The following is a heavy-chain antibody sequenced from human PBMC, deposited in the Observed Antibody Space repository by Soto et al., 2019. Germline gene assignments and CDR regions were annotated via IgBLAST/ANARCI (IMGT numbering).Heavy chain of an antibody. CDR2: ISGDGRNT. Sequence: GGSLRLSCAASGFTFSRFAMSWVRQAPGKGLEWVSGISGDGRNTYYANSMEGRFTVSRDNSKDTLYLQMNSLRADDTAVYYCAKGRPSLGGTGRGAMDVWGQGTTVTVSS. J-gene: IGHJ6*02. CDR3: AKGRPSLGGTGRGAMDV. D-gene: IGHD3-16*01. V-gene: IGHV3-23*01. CDR1: GFTFSRFA.